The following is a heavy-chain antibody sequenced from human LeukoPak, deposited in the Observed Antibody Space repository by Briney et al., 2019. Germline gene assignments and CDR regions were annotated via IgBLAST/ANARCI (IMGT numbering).Heavy chain of an antibody. V-gene: IGHV4-39*07. CDR2: INYSGST. CDR3: AGTIFGVGYFDY. Sequence: SETLSLTCTVSGGSISSSSYYWGWIRQPPGKGLGWIGSINYSGSTYYNPSLKSRVTISVDTSKNQFSLKLSSVTAADTAVYYCAGTIFGVGYFDYWGQGTLVTVSS. D-gene: IGHD3-3*01. CDR1: GGSISSSSYY. J-gene: IGHJ4*02.